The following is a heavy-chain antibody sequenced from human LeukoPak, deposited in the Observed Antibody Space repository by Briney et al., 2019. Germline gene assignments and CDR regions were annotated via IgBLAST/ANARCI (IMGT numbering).Heavy chain of an antibody. CDR2: ISWNSGSI. CDR1: GFTFDDYA. V-gene: IGHV3-9*01. Sequence: GGSLRLSCAASGFTFDDYAMHWVRQAPGKGLEWVSGISWNSGSIGYADSVKGRFTISRDNAKNSLYLQVNSLRAEDTALYYCAKPAPAGYFDYWGQGTPVTVSS. CDR3: AKPAPAGYFDY. J-gene: IGHJ4*02.